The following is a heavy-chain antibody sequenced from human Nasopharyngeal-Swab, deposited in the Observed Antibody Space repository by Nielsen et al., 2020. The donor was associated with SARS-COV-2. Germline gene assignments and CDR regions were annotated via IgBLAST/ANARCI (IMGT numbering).Heavy chain of an antibody. V-gene: IGHV3-7*01. Sequence: GESLKISCAASGFTFKSYAMSWVRQPPGKGLEWVANIKHDGSDKNYVDSVKGRFTISRDNAKNLLFLQMNNLRAEDTALYYCTRDPYSTPPDYWGQGTLVTVSS. CDR3: TRDPYSTPPDY. CDR2: IKHDGSDK. CDR1: GFTFKSYA. J-gene: IGHJ4*02. D-gene: IGHD6-13*01.